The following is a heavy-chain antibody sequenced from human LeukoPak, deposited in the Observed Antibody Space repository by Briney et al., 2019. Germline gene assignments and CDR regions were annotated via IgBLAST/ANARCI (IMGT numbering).Heavy chain of an antibody. J-gene: IGHJ5*02. CDR1: VGSFSDYS. Sequence: SVKVSCKASVGSFSDYSISWVRQAPGQGLEWMGSIIAILDTAHYAQKFQGRFTITADQSTTTVYMELSSLRSDDTAVYYCVRSGYDYDWFDPWGQGTLVTVSS. CDR2: IIAILDTA. D-gene: IGHD5-12*01. CDR3: VRSGYDYDWFDP. V-gene: IGHV1-69*08.